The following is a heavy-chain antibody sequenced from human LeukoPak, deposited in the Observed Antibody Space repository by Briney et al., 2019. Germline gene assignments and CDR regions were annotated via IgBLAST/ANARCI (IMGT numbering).Heavy chain of an antibody. V-gene: IGHV1-24*01. J-gene: IGHJ5*02. Sequence: GASVKVSCKVSGYTLTELSMHWVRQAPGKGLEWMGGFDPEDGETTYAQKFQGRVTMTEDTSTDTAYMELSSLRSEDTAVYYCATEGGSPGGYNWFDPWGQGTLVTVSS. D-gene: IGHD1-26*01. CDR2: FDPEDGET. CDR1: GYTLTELS. CDR3: ATEGGSPGGYNWFDP.